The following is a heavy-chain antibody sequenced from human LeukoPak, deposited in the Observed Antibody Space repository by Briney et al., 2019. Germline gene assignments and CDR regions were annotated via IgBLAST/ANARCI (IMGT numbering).Heavy chain of an antibody. CDR3: ATNLIQYFGGQDD. J-gene: IGHJ4*02. CDR1: GYTFTSYD. D-gene: IGHD3-9*01. CDR2: MNPNSGNT. V-gene: IGHV1-8*01. Sequence: ASVKVSCKASGYTFTSYDINWVRQATGQGLEWMGWMNPNSGNTGYAQKFQGRVTMTRNTSISTAYMELSSLRSEDTAVYYCATNLIQYFGGQDDWSQVTLDTVTS.